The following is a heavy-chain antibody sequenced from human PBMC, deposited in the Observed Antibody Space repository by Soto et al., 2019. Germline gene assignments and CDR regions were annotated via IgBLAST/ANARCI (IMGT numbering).Heavy chain of an antibody. CDR3: ARKNDYGDFDY. CDR1: GYTFTSYG. Sequence: ASVKVSCKASGYTFTSYGISWVRQAPGQGLEWMGWISAYSGNTNYAQKLQGRVTMTTDTSTSTAYMDLRSLRSDDTAVYYCARKNDYGDFDYWGQGTLVTVSS. J-gene: IGHJ4*02. V-gene: IGHV1-18*01. CDR2: ISAYSGNT. D-gene: IGHD4-17*01.